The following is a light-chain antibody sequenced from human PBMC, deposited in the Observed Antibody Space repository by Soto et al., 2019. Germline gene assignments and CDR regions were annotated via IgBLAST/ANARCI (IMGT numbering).Light chain of an antibody. CDR3: AAWDDSLNGEVV. Sequence: QSVLTQPPSASGTPGKRVTISGSGNSSNSGSNSVNWYQQRPGTAPNLLIYSTNPRPSGVPDRFSGSKSDTSASLAIRGRQSEDEADYYCAAWDDSLNGEVVFGGGTKLTVL. CDR1: SSNSGSNS. V-gene: IGLV1-44*01. CDR2: STN. J-gene: IGLJ2*01.